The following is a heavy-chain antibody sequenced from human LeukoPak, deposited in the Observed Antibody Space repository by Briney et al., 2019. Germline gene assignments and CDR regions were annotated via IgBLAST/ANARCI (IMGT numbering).Heavy chain of an antibody. CDR1: GQSINSAYY. V-gene: IGHV4-38-2*02. Sequence: SETLSLTCTVSGQSINSAYYWGWIRQPPGKGQEWIGCLYHSGSTYSSPSLKSRVTISLDTSKNQFSLRLTSVTAADTAMYYCVTTYSFDSSGYLNAFDIWGQGTMVTVSS. CDR3: VTTYSFDSSGYLNAFDI. J-gene: IGHJ3*02. CDR2: LYHSGST. D-gene: IGHD3-22*01.